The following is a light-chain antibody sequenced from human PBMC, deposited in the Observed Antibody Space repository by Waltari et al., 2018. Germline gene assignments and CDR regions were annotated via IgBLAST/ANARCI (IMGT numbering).Light chain of an antibody. Sequence: AIQLTQSPSSLSASVGDRVTITCRASQGISSALAWYQQKPGKPPKLRLYDASNLESGVPSRFSGSGSGTDFTLTIRSLQPEDFATYHCQQFNSFPYTFGQGTKVEI. J-gene: IGKJ2*01. CDR1: QGISSA. V-gene: IGKV1-13*02. CDR3: QQFNSFPYT. CDR2: DAS.